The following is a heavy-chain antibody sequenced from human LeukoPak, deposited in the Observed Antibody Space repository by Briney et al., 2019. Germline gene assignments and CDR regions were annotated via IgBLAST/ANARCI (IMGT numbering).Heavy chain of an antibody. CDR2: LSGSGAST. J-gene: IGHJ6*03. CDR3: AKEDCGSGTYYYYYYYMDV. D-gene: IGHD3-10*01. CDR1: GFTFSRYG. V-gene: IGHV3-23*01. Sequence: PGGSLRLSCAASGFTFSRYGMNWVRQAPGKGLEWVSALSGSGASTYYADSVKGRFTISRDNSKNTLYLQMNSLRAEDTAVYYCAKEDCGSGTYYYYYYYMDVWGKGTTVTVSS.